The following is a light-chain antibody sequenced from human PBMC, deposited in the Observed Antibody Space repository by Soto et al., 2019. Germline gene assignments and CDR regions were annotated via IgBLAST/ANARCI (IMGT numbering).Light chain of an antibody. CDR3: GTWDSSLSGGV. CDR2: DNN. Sequence: QSVLTQPPSVSAAPGQTVTISCSGSSSNIGNNYVSWYQQFPGTAPKLLIYDNNKRPSGIPDRFSGSKSGTSATLGITGLQTGDEADYYCGTWDSSLSGGVFGTGTKLTVL. V-gene: IGLV1-51*01. CDR1: SSNIGNNY. J-gene: IGLJ1*01.